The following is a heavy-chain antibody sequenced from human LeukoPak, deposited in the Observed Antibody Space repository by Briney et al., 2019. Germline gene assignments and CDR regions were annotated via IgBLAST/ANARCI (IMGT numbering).Heavy chain of an antibody. D-gene: IGHD3-16*01. CDR1: GGSISSYY. CDR2: IYISGTT. CDR3: VREGGSENYRPFDY. V-gene: IGHV4-4*07. J-gene: IGHJ4*02. Sequence: SETLSLTCTVSGGSISSYYWSWIRQPAGKGLEWIGRIYISGTTNYNPSLKSRVTMSVDTPKNQFSLKLSSVTAADTAVYYCVREGGSENYRPFDYWGQGTLVTVSS.